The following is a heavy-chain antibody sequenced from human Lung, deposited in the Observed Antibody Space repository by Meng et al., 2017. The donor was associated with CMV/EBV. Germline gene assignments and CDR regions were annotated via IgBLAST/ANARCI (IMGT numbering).Heavy chain of an antibody. D-gene: IGHD3-9*01. V-gene: IGHV3-30*02. CDR2: IRYDGSNK. Sequence: GGSXRPXXAASGFTFSSYGMHWVRQAPGKGLEWVAFIRYDGSNKYYADSVKGRFTISRDNSKNTLYLQMNSLRAEDTAVYYCAKPPGLVGYYYGMDVWGQGXTVTVSS. CDR3: AKPPGLVGYYYGMDV. CDR1: GFTFSSYG. J-gene: IGHJ6*02.